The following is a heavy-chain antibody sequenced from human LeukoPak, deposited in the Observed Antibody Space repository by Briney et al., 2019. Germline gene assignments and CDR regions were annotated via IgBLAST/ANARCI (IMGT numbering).Heavy chain of an antibody. D-gene: IGHD2-8*01. CDR1: GGTFSSYA. V-gene: IGHV1-69*04. CDR2: VIPILGIA. CDR3: AREFVMVYVKDDAFDI. J-gene: IGHJ3*02. Sequence: KVSCKAXGGTFSSYAISWVRQAPGQGLEWMGRVIPILGIANYAQKFQGRVTITADKSTSTAYMELSSLRSGDTAVYYCAREFVMVYVKDDAFDIWGQGTMVTVSS.